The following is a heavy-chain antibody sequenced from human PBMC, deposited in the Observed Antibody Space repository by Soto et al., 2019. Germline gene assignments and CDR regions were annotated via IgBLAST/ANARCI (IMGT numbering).Heavy chain of an antibody. CDR2: ISYDGSNK. J-gene: IGHJ4*02. CDR1: GLTSGSFG. D-gene: IGHD3-9*01. V-gene: IGHV3-30*18. Sequence: QVQLVESGEAVVHPGRSLRPPCAASGLTSGSFGWPWVGQPPGKGLEWVAVISYDGSNKYYADSVKGRFTISRDNSKNTLYLQMNSLRAEDTAVYYCAKDPRLDILTGPFDYWGQGTLVTVSS. CDR3: AKDPRLDILTGPFDY.